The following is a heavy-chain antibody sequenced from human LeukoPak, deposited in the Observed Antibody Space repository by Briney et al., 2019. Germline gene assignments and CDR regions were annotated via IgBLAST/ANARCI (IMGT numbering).Heavy chain of an antibody. CDR2: IRSKANGYAT. Sequence: GGSLRLSCAASGFTFSGSAMHWVRQASGKGLEWVGRIRSKANGYATAYAASVKGRFTISRDDSKNTAYLQMNSLKTVDTAVYYCTSLYNYGDYVQVGYWGQGTLVTVSS. CDR3: TSLYNYGDYVQVGY. J-gene: IGHJ4*02. D-gene: IGHD4-17*01. V-gene: IGHV3-73*01. CDR1: GFTFSGSA.